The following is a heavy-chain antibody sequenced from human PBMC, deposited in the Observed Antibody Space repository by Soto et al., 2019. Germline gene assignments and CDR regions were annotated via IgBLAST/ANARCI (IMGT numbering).Heavy chain of an antibody. CDR3: SAMGSPVTLYYYYGMDV. Sequence: QVQLQESGPGLVKPSQTLSLTCTVSGGSISSGGYYWSWIRQHPGKGLEWIGYIYYSGSTYYNPSLKSRVTISVDTSKNQFSLKLSSVTAADTAVYYCSAMGSPVTLYYYYGMDVWGQGTTVTVSS. J-gene: IGHJ6*02. D-gene: IGHD5-18*01. V-gene: IGHV4-31*03. CDR2: IYYSGST. CDR1: GGSISSGGYY.